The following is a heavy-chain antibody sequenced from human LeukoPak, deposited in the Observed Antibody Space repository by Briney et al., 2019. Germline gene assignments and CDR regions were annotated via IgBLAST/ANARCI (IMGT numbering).Heavy chain of an antibody. CDR2: ISSTGRTK. V-gene: IGHV3-48*03. D-gene: IGHD4/OR15-4a*01. Sequence: PGGSLRLSCAGSGFTFSNYEMNWVRQAPGKGLEWISYISSTGRTKYYADSVKGRFTVSRDNAKTSLYLQMSSLRTEDTAVYYCARENGDYGVPFDSWGQGTLVAVSS. CDR3: ARENGDYGVPFDS. J-gene: IGHJ4*02. CDR1: GFTFSNYE.